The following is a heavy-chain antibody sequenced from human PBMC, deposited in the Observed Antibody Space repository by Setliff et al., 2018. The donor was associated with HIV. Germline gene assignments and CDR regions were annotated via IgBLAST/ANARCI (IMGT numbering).Heavy chain of an antibody. D-gene: IGHD6-13*01. CDR1: GGSLSGDY. CDR2: MQHSGRT. CDR3: ARVSCSSWYSIPLYYYYSMDV. V-gene: IGHV4-34*01. J-gene: IGHJ6*03. Sequence: PSETLSLTCAVYGGSLSGDYWSWIRQPPGKGLEWIGEMQHSGRTNYNPSLRSRVTTSVDTSKSQFSLKLSSVTAADTAVYYCARVSCSSWYSIPLYYYYSMDVWGKGTTVTVS.